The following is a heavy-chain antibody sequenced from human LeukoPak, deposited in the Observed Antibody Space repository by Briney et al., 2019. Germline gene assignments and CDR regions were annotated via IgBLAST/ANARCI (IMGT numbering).Heavy chain of an antibody. CDR2: IYYSGST. V-gene: IGHV4-39*07. D-gene: IGHD6-13*01. J-gene: IGHJ6*04. Sequence: PSETLSLTCTVSGGSISSSSYYWGWIRQPPGKGLEWIGSIYYSGSTYYNPSLKSRVTISVDTSKNQFSLKLSSVTAADTAVYYCARDQGESSSWYVGDYYYYYGMDVWGKGTTVTVSS. CDR3: ARDQGESSSWYVGDYYYYYGMDV. CDR1: GGSISSSSYY.